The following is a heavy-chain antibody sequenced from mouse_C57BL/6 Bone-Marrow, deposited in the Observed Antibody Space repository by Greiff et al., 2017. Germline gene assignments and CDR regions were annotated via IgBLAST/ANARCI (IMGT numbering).Heavy chain of an antibody. D-gene: IGHD3-2*02. CDR1: GYTFTSYW. J-gene: IGHJ3*01. CDR3: GLDSSGPWFAY. V-gene: IGHV1-59*01. Sequence: QVQLKQPGAELVRPGTSVKLSCKASGYTFTSYWMHWVKQRPGQGLEWIGVIDPSDSYTNYNQKFKGKATLTVDTSSSTAYMQLSSLTSEDSAVYYSGLDSSGPWFAYWGQGTLVTVSA. CDR2: IDPSDSYT.